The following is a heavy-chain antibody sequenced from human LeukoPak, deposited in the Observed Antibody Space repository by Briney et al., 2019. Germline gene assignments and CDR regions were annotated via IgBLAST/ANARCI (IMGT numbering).Heavy chain of an antibody. V-gene: IGHV1-18*01. D-gene: IGHD2-8*01. CDR2: ISAYNGNT. Sequence: GASVKVSCKSSGYTFTSYGISWVRQAPGQGLEWMGWISAYNGNTNYAQKLHGRVTMTTDTSTSKAYMELRSLRSDDTAVYYCAREKLVYGGDWFDPWGQGTLVTVSS. CDR1: GYTFTSYG. CDR3: AREKLVYGGDWFDP. J-gene: IGHJ5*02.